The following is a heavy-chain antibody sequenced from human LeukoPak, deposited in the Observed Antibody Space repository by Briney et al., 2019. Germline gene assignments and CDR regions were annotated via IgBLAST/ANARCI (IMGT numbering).Heavy chain of an antibody. CDR3: AKDSPIAVLGYYFDY. V-gene: IGHV3-74*01. D-gene: IGHD6-19*01. Sequence: RGSLRLSCAASGFTFSSYWMHWVRQAPGKGLVWVSRINSDGSSTSYADSVKGRFTISRDNAKNTLYLQMNSLRAEDTAVYYCAKDSPIAVLGYYFDYWGQGTLVTVSS. J-gene: IGHJ4*02. CDR2: INSDGSST. CDR1: GFTFSSYW.